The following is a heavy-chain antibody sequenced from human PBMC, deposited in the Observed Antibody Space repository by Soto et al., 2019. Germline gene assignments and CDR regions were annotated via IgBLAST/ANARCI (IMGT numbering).Heavy chain of an antibody. J-gene: IGHJ4*02. CDR3: ARGLSSSWYDY. CDR2: IFHSGTT. V-gene: IGHV4-59*01. CDR1: SGSISAYY. Sequence: PSETLSLTCTVSSGSISAYYWTWIRQPPGKALECVGHIFHSGTTNYNPSLKSRATISVDTSKNQFSLKLSSVTAADTAVYYCARGLSSSWYDYWGQGTLVTVSS. D-gene: IGHD6-13*01.